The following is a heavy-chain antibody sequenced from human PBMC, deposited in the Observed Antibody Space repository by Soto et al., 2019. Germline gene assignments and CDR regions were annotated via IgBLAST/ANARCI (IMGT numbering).Heavy chain of an antibody. CDR2: ISGSGYST. J-gene: IGHJ4*02. CDR3: ATVSRDGYNSYFDY. D-gene: IGHD5-12*01. CDR1: GFTFSSYA. V-gene: IGHV3-23*01. Sequence: GGSLRLSCAASGFTFSSYAMSWVRQAPGKGLEWVSVISGSGYSTDYADSVKGRFTISRDNSKNTLYLQMNSLRAEDTAVYYCATVSRDGYNSYFDYWGQGTLVTVSS.